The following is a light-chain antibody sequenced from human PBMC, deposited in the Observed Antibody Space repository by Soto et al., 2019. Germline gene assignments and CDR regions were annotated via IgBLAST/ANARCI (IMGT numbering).Light chain of an antibody. V-gene: IGKV1-5*03. CDR3: QQYNSYSPWT. Sequence: DIQMTQSPSTLSASVGDRVTITCRASQSLSSWLAWYQQNPGKAPKLLIYKASSLESGVPSRFSGSGSGTEFTLTISSLQHDDFATYYCQQYNSYSPWTFGQGTKVEIK. CDR1: QSLSSW. J-gene: IGKJ1*01. CDR2: KAS.